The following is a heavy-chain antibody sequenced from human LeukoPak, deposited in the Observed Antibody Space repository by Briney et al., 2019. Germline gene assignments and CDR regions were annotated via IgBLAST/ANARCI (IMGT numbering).Heavy chain of an antibody. D-gene: IGHD6-13*01. CDR2: INPNSGDT. CDR3: ARDLSRPTIAAAGVFDY. CDR1: GYTFTDYY. V-gene: IGHV1-2*02. J-gene: IGHJ4*02. Sequence: ASVKVSCKASGYTFTDYYMHWMRPAPGQGLAWMGWINPNSGDTNYVQKFQGRVTMTRDTSISTAYMELSRLRSDDTAVYYCARDLSRPTIAAAGVFDYWGQGTLVAVSS.